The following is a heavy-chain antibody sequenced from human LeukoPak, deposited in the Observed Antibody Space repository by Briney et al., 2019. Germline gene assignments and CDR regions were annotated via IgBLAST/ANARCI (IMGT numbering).Heavy chain of an antibody. CDR2: ISGSGGRT. J-gene: IGHJ4*02. Sequence: GGSLRLSCVASGFTFSNHAMSWVRQAPGKGLEWVAAISGSGGRTYYADSVKGRFTISRDNSKSTLYLQMNSLRSEDTAVYYCAIFGDSGSYPAPVDYWGQGTLVTVSS. V-gene: IGHV3-23*01. D-gene: IGHD3-10*01. CDR1: GFTFSNHA. CDR3: AIFGDSGSYPAPVDY.